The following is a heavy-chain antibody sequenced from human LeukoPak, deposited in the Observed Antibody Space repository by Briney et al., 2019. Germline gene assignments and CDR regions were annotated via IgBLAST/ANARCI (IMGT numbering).Heavy chain of an antibody. CDR3: AKDQVAVAGTGSYGLYYYGMDV. D-gene: IGHD6-19*01. CDR2: ISYDGSNK. Sequence: PGGSLRLSCAASGFTFSSYGMHWVRQAPGKGLEWVAVISYDGSNKYYADSVKGRFTISRDNSKNTLYLQMNSLRAEDTAVYYCAKDQVAVAGTGSYGLYYYGMDVWGHGTTVTVSS. V-gene: IGHV3-30*18. CDR1: GFTFSSYG. J-gene: IGHJ6*02.